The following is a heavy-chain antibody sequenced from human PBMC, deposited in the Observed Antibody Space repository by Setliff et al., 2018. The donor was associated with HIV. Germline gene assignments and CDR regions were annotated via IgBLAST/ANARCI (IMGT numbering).Heavy chain of an antibody. CDR3: ARHRDPPGSRWIFYYYYMDL. D-gene: IGHD6-13*01. J-gene: IGHJ6*03. Sequence: PSETLSLTCTVSGGSISSDSYYWSWIRQPAGKGLEWVGHIYTSGSTYNNPSLKSRVTISLDTSKNQFSLKLSSVTAADTAVYYCARHRDPPGSRWIFYYYYMDLWGAGTTVTVSS. V-gene: IGHV4-61*09. CDR1: GGSISSDSYY. CDR2: IYTSGST.